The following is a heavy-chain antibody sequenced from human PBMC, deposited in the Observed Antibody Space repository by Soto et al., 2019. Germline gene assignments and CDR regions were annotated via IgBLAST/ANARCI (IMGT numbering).Heavy chain of an antibody. CDR3: AMVDVYVTPSPQDV. Sequence: ASVKVSCNASGYSFTRYFIAWARQAPGQGLEWMGWINTYNGNTNYAQNLQGRVTLTTDTSTSTAYMELTSLRSNDTAIYYCAMVDVYVTPSPQDVWGQGTTVTVSS. D-gene: IGHD3-16*01. V-gene: IGHV1-18*01. CDR1: GYSFTRYF. CDR2: INTYNGNT. J-gene: IGHJ6*02.